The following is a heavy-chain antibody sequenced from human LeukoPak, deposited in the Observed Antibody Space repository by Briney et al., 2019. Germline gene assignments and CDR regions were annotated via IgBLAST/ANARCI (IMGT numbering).Heavy chain of an antibody. V-gene: IGHV4-59*12. Sequence: PSETLSLTCSVPGGSISNYFWTWIRQPPGKGLEWIGYIYSSGSTYYNPSLKSRVTMSVDTSKNQFSLKLSSVTAADTAVYYCASGYSYGPGWFDPWGQGTLVTVSS. CDR1: GGSISNYF. CDR3: ASGYSYGPGWFDP. J-gene: IGHJ5*02. D-gene: IGHD5-18*01. CDR2: IYSSGST.